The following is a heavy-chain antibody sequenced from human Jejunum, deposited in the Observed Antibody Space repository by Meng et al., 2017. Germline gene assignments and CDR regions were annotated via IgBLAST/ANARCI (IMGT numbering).Heavy chain of an antibody. CDR1: GYTFTSYA. CDR3: ARDGWELSPGYVDY. J-gene: IGHJ4*02. D-gene: IGHD1-26*01. CDR2: INAGNGNT. Sequence: QVRVVQSGAEVKKPGASVKVSCKASGYTFTSYAIQWVRQAPGQRLEWLGWINAGNGNTKYSQKFQGRVTITRDTSASTVYMELSSLRSEDTAVYYCARDGWELSPGYVDYWGQGTLVTVSS. V-gene: IGHV1-3*01.